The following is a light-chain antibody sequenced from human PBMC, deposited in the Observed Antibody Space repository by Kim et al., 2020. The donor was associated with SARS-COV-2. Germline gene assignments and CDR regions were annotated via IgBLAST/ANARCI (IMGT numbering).Light chain of an antibody. Sequence: DIQMTQSPSTLSAVVGDRVTITCRASQSISPWAAWYQQKPGTAPKLLIYRASSLESGVPSRFSGSGSGTEFTLTISSLQPDDFATYYCQQCDNYPFTFGPGTKVDIK. CDR2: RAS. CDR1: QSISPW. J-gene: IGKJ3*01. CDR3: QQCDNYPFT. V-gene: IGKV1-5*03.